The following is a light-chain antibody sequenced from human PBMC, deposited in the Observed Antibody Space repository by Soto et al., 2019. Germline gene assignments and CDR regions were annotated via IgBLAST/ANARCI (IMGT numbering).Light chain of an antibody. CDR2: DND. V-gene: IGLV1-51*01. J-gene: IGLJ2*01. CDR3: GTWDGSLSAGV. CDR1: SSNIGNNY. Sequence: QSVLTQPPSVSAAPGQTVTISCSGNSSNIGNNYVSWYQQLPETAPKLLIYDNDKRPSGIPDRFSGSKSGTSATLGIAGLQTGDEANYYCGTWDGSLSAGVFGGGTKVTVL.